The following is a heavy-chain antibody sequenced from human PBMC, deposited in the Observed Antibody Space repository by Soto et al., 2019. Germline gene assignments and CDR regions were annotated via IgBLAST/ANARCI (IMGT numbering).Heavy chain of an antibody. CDR2: TYYRSKWYN. D-gene: IGHD6-25*01. CDR3: AGGRLLGFDP. Sequence: AQTLSLTCAISGDSVSSNSAALNWIRQSPSRGLEWLGRTYYRSKWYNDYAESVKSRITINADTSKNQFSLQLYSVTPEDTALYYCAGGRLLGFDPWGQGTLVTVSS. V-gene: IGHV6-1*01. J-gene: IGHJ5*02. CDR1: GDSVSSNSAA.